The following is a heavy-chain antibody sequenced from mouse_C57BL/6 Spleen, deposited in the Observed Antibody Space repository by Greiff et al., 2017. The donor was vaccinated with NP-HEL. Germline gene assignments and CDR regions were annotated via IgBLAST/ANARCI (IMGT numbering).Heavy chain of an antibody. V-gene: IGHV1-81*01. D-gene: IGHD1-1*01. CDR2: IYPRSGNT. CDR1: GYTFTSYG. J-gene: IGHJ2*01. Sequence: QVQLKESGAELARPGASVKLSCKASGYTFTSYGISWVKQRTGQGLEWIGEIYPRSGNTYYNEKFKGKATLTADKSSSTAYMELRSLTSEDSAVYFCARGDLLLRTDYWGQGTTLTVSS. CDR3: ARGDLLLRTDY.